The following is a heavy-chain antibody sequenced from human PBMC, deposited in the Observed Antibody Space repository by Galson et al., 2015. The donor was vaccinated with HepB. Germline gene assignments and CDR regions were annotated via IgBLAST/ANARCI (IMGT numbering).Heavy chain of an antibody. J-gene: IGHJ6*02. CDR3: ARIGQQLADLPGGIDYYGMDV. Sequence: SVKVSCKASGGTFSSYAISWVRQAPGQGLEWMGRIIPILGIANYAQKFQGRVTITADKSTSTAYMELSSLRSEDTAVYYCARIGQQLADLPGGIDYYGMDVWGQGTTVTVSS. CDR2: IIPILGIA. V-gene: IGHV1-69*04. CDR1: GGTFSSYA. D-gene: IGHD6-13*01.